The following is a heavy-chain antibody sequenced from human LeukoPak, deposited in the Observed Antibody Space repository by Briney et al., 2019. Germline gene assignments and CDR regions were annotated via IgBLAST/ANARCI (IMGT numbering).Heavy chain of an antibody. CDR3: ARHYDRDAFDI. CDR2: IYHCGST. CDR1: GGSISSGGYS. J-gene: IGHJ3*02. Sequence: SETLSLTCAVSGGSISSGGYSWSWIRQPPGKGLEWIGYIYHCGSTYYNPSLKSRVTISVDRSKNQFSLKLSSVTAADTAVYYCARHYDRDAFDIWGQGTMVTVSS. V-gene: IGHV4-30-2*01. D-gene: IGHD3-22*01.